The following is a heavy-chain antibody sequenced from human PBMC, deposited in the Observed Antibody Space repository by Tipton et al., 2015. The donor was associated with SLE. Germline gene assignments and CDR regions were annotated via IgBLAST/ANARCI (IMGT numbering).Heavy chain of an antibody. Sequence: TLSLTCTVSGGSISSGSYYWSWVRQPPGKGLEWIGYISYSGSTNYSPSLKIRVTISVDTSKNQFSLKLSSVTAADTAVFYCARDTSGYNYYYMDVWGKGTTVTGSS. V-gene: IGHV4-61*01. CDR3: ARDTSGYNYYYMDV. J-gene: IGHJ6*03. CDR1: GGSISSGSYY. D-gene: IGHD5-12*01. CDR2: ISYSGST.